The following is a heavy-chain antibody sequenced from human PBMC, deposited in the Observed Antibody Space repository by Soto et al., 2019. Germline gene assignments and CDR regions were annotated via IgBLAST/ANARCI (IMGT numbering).Heavy chain of an antibody. D-gene: IGHD4-17*01. CDR1: GFTFSSYE. J-gene: IGHJ2*01. Sequence: GGSLRLSCASSGFTFSSYEMNWVRQAPGKGLEWVSYISSSGSTIYYADSVKGRFTISRDNAKNSLYLQMNSLRAEDTAVYYCARGWTTIWYFELWGRGTLVTVSS. CDR2: ISSSGSTI. V-gene: IGHV3-48*03. CDR3: ARGWTTIWYFEL.